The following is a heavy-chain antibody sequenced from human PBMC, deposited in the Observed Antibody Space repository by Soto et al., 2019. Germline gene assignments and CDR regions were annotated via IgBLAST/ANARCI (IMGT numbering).Heavy chain of an antibody. CDR1: GGSISSGGYY. J-gene: IGHJ5*02. Sequence: QVQLQESGPGLVKPSQTLSLPCTVSGGSISSGGYYWSWIRQHPGKGLEWIGYIYYSGSTYYNPSLKSRVTISVDASRIQFSLKLSSVTAADTAVYYGARGGGATTSWFAPWGQGTLVTVSS. V-gene: IGHV4-31*03. CDR2: IYYSGST. D-gene: IGHD1-26*01. CDR3: ARGGGATTSWFAP.